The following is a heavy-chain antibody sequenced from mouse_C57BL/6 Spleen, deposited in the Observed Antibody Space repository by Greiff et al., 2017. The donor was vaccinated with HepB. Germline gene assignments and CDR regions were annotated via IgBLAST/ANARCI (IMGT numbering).Heavy chain of an antibody. CDR1: GYTFTSYW. CDR2: IHPNSGST. V-gene: IGHV1-64*01. D-gene: IGHD1-1*01. CDR3: ASELRNYYAMDY. J-gene: IGHJ4*01. Sequence: QVQLQQPGAELVKPGASVKLSCKASGYTFTSYWMHWVKQRPGQGLEWIGMIHPNSGSTNYNEKFKSKATLTVDKSSSTAYMQLSSLTSEDSAVYYCASELRNYYAMDYWGQGTSVTVSS.